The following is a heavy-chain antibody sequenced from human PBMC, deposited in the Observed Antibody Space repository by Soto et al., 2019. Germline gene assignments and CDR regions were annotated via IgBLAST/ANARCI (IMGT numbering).Heavy chain of an antibody. J-gene: IGHJ6*02. CDR3: ARDRLWGSGVPYGMDV. V-gene: IGHV3-7*01. CDR2: IKQDGSEK. D-gene: IGHD3-16*01. Sequence: GSLRLSCAASGFTFSSYWMSWVRQAPGKGLEWVANIKQDGSEKYYVDSVKGRFTISRDNAKNSLYLQMNSLRAEDTAVYYCARDRLWGSGVPYGMDVWGQGTTVTVSS. CDR1: GFTFSSYW.